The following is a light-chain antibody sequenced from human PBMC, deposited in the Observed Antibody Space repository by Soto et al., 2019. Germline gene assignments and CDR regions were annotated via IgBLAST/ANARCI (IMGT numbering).Light chain of an antibody. CDR1: QTVTNN. J-gene: IGKJ1*01. Sequence: EIVMTQSPATLSVSPGEGATLSCRASQTVTNNLAWYQQKPGQAPRLLIYGASTRATGIPARFSGSGSGTEFTLTISSLQSEDFAVYSCQQYNNWPRTFGQGTQVEIK. CDR3: QQYNNWPRT. V-gene: IGKV3-15*01. CDR2: GAS.